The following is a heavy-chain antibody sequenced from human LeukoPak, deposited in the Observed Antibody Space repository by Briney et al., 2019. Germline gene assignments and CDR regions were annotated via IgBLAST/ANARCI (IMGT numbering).Heavy chain of an antibody. Sequence: GGSLRLSCAASGFPFSGSAMHWVRQASGEGLEWVGHIRSKANSYATGYAASVKGRFTISRDDSRNTAYLQMNSLKTEDTAVYYCTRLGEYGYGDYTSYWGQGTLVTVSS. J-gene: IGHJ4*02. CDR3: TRLGEYGYGDYTSY. D-gene: IGHD4-17*01. CDR2: IRSKANSYAT. V-gene: IGHV3-73*01. CDR1: GFPFSGSA.